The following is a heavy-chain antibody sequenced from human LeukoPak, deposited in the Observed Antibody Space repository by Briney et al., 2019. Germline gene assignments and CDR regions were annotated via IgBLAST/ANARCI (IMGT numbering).Heavy chain of an antibody. J-gene: IGHJ4*02. V-gene: IGHV3-49*04. Sequence: GRSLRLSCAASGFTFGDYAVSWVRQAPGKGLEWVGFIRRRSYGGTTEYAASVKGRFTISRDDFKSIAYLQMNSLKTEDTAVCYCTRLFSNYYFDSWGQGTLVTVSS. CDR2: IRRRSYGGTT. D-gene: IGHD4-11*01. CDR3: TRLFSNYYFDS. CDR1: GFTFGDYA.